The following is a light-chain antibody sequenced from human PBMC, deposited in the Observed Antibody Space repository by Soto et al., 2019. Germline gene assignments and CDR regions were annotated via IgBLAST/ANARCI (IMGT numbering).Light chain of an antibody. CDR2: GAS. CDR3: QQYGDSPIT. J-gene: IGKJ5*01. V-gene: IGKV3-20*01. CDR1: QIIRDNY. Sequence: EIVVKQSPSTLSLSPGQSATLSCRASQIIRDNYLAWYQQRPGQSPRLLISGASNRASGVPVRFSGSGSATDFTLTISRLEPEDFALYYCQQYGDSPITFGQVTRLE.